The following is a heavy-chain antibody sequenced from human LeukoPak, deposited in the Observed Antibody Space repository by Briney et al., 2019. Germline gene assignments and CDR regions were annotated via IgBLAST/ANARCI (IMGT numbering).Heavy chain of an antibody. D-gene: IGHD3-9*01. CDR1: GGSFSGYY. CDR2: INHSGST. CDR3: ARDSGRYFDWLLPQGSAFDI. V-gene: IGHV4-34*01. Sequence: PSETLSLTCAVYGGSFSGYYWSWIRQPPGKGLEWIGEINHSGSTNYNPSLKSRVTISVDTSKNQFSLKLSSVTAADTAVYYCARDSGRYFDWLLPQGSAFDIWGQGTMVTVSS. J-gene: IGHJ3*02.